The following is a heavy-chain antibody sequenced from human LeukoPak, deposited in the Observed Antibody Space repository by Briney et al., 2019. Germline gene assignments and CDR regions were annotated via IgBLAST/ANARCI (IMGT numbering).Heavy chain of an antibody. CDR2: VTGSGGDT. Sequence: GSLRLSCAASGFTFSNYAMSWVRQTPGKGLECVSVVTGSGGDTYYTGSVNGRFTISRDNSKNTLYLQMNSLRAEDTAVYYCARGTLEHCSGASCYPLDSWGQGTLVTVSS. CDR1: GFTFSNYA. V-gene: IGHV3-23*01. CDR3: ARGTLEHCSGASCYPLDS. D-gene: IGHD2-15*01. J-gene: IGHJ5*01.